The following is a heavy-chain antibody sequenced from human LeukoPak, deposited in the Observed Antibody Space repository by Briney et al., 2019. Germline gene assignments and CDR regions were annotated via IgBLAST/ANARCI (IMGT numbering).Heavy chain of an antibody. CDR1: GFTFDDYA. V-gene: IGHV3-9*01. Sequence: QPGGSLRLSCAASGFTFDDYAMHWVRQAPGKGLEWVSGISWNSGSKGYADSVKGRFTISRDNAKNSLYLQMNSLRAEDTALYYCAKNISAHYYGSGSSAFDIWAKGQWSPSLQ. D-gene: IGHD3-10*01. J-gene: IGHJ3*02. CDR3: AKNISAHYYGSGSSAFDI. CDR2: ISWNSGSK.